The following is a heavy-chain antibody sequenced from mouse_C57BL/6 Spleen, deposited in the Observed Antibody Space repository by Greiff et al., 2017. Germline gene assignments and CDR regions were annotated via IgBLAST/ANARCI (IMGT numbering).Heavy chain of an antibody. J-gene: IGHJ3*01. CDR3: ARSGGGYSAWFAY. V-gene: IGHV1-72*01. Sequence: QVQLQQPGAELVKPGASVKLSCKASGYTFTSYWMHWVKQRPGRGLEWIGRIAPNSGGTKYNEKFKSKATLTVDKASSTAYMQLSSLTSEDSGVYYCARSGGGYSAWFAYWGQGTLVTVSA. D-gene: IGHD2-3*01. CDR2: IAPNSGGT. CDR1: GYTFTSYW.